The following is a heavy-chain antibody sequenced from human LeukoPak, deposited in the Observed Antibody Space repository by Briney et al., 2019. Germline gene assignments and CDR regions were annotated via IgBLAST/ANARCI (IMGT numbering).Heavy chain of an antibody. Sequence: GGSLRLSCSASGFTFSSYAMHWVRQAPGKGLEYVSAISSNGGSTYYADSVKGRFTISRDNSKSTLCLQMSSLRAEDTAVYYCVKGPYYYGSGSYARLVYWGQGTLVTVSS. D-gene: IGHD3-10*01. CDR3: VKGPYYYGSGSYARLVY. J-gene: IGHJ4*02. CDR2: ISSNGGST. V-gene: IGHV3-64D*06. CDR1: GFTFSSYA.